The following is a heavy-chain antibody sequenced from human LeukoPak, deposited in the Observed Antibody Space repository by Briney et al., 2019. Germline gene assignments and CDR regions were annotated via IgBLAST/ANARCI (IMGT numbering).Heavy chain of an antibody. Sequence: GGSLRLSCAASGFTFSSYAMHWVRQAPGKGLEYVSAISSNGGSTYYANSVKGRFTISRDNSKNTLYLQMGSLRAEDMAVYYCARGRDYYSDDYYYYGMDVWGQGTTVTVSS. CDR1: GFTFSSYA. CDR2: ISSNGGST. V-gene: IGHV3-64*01. D-gene: IGHD4-17*01. J-gene: IGHJ6*02. CDR3: ARGRDYYSDDYYYYGMDV.